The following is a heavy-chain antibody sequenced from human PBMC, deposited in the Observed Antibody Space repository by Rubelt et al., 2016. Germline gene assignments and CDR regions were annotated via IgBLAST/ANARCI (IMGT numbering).Heavy chain of an antibody. CDR3: ARDRDSSSSDY. D-gene: IGHD6-6*01. V-gene: IGHV4-38-2*02. CDR1: GGSISSGYY. CDR2: INHIGST. Sequence: QVQLQESGPGLVKPSQTLSLTCTVSGGSISSGYYWGWIRQPPGKGLEWIGEINHIGSTNYNPSLKGRCTRSVATSKNKFSLKLSSVTAEDTAVYYCARDRDSSSSDYWGQGTLVTVSS. J-gene: IGHJ4*02.